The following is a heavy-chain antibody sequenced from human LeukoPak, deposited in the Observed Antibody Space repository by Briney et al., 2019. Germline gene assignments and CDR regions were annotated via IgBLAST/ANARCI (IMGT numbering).Heavy chain of an antibody. Sequence: GGSLRLSCAASGFTFSSYWMHWVRQAPGKGLVWVSRINSDGTSTNYADSVKGRFTISRDNAKNTLYLQMNSLRAEDTAVYYCARVNYGGNSFSDYWGQGTLVTVSS. V-gene: IGHV3-74*01. CDR3: ARVNYGGNSFSDY. D-gene: IGHD4-23*01. CDR1: GFTFSSYW. J-gene: IGHJ4*02. CDR2: INSDGTST.